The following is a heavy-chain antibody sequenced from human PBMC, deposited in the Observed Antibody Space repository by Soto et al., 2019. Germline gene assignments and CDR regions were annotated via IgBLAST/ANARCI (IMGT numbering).Heavy chain of an antibody. D-gene: IGHD6-6*01. CDR1: GYMFTTYS. CDR2: ISAYNGNK. V-gene: IGHV1-18*04. CDR3: ARTGGGMAARPLEY. J-gene: IGHJ4*02. Sequence: QVQLVQSGGEVKKPGASVEVSCRTSGYMFTTYSISWVRQAPGQGLEWMAWISAYNGNKKYAQKFQGRVTMTTDRSTSTVSMELGNLTFDDTGTYFCARTGGGMAARPLEYWGQGTLVTVSS.